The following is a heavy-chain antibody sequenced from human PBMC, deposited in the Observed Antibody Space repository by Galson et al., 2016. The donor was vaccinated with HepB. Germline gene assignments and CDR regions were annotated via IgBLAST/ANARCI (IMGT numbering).Heavy chain of an antibody. CDR1: GFSFSNYD. J-gene: IGHJ4*02. CDR2: ISGSGAKT. D-gene: IGHD4/OR15-4a*01. V-gene: IGHV3-23*01. CDR3: VKAIPDANYISGCDY. Sequence: SLRLSCAASGFSFSNYDMSWARQAPGKGPEWVSTISGSGAKTYYADSVKGRSTTSRDNPENTVYLQMDSLKVEDTAIYYCVKAIPDANYISGCDYWGQGTLVTVSS.